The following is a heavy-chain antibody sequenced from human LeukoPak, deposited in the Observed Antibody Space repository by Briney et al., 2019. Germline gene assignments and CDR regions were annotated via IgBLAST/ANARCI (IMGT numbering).Heavy chain of an antibody. Sequence: SETLSLTCAVYGGSFSGYYWSWIRQPPGKGLEWIGEINHSGSTNYNPSLKSRVTISVDTSKNQFSLKLSSVTAADTAVYYCARGSIVVVPAAIRFSYYYYGMDVWGQGTTVTVSS. J-gene: IGHJ6*02. CDR3: ARGSIVVVPAAIRFSYYYYGMDV. CDR1: GGSFSGYY. V-gene: IGHV4-34*01. CDR2: INHSGST. D-gene: IGHD2-2*02.